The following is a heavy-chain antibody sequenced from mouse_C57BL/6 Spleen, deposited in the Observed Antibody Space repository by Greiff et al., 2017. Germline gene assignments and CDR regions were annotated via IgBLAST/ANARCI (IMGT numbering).Heavy chain of an antibody. J-gene: IGHJ2*01. CDR2: IYPRSGNT. D-gene: IGHD1-1*01. V-gene: IGHV1-81*01. Sequence: QVHVKQSGAELARPGASVKLSCKASGYTFTSYGISWVKQRTGQGLEWIGEIYPRSGNTYYNEKFKGKATLTADKSSSTAYMELRSLTSEDSAVYFCARGGTTPTNPLDYWGQGTTLTVSS. CDR1: GYTFTSYG. CDR3: ARGGTTPTNPLDY.